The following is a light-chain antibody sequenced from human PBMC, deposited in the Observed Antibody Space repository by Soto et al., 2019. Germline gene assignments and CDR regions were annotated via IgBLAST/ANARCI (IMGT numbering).Light chain of an antibody. CDR1: SSNIGSNT. J-gene: IGLJ3*02. CDR2: SNN. CDR3: ASWDRLNPSWV. Sequence: QSVLTQPPSASGTPGQRVTISCPGSSSNIGSNTVNWYQQFPGTAPKLLIYSNNHRPSGVPDRFSGSKSGTSASLAISGLQSEDEADYYCASWDRLNPSWVFGGGTRLTVL. V-gene: IGLV1-44*01.